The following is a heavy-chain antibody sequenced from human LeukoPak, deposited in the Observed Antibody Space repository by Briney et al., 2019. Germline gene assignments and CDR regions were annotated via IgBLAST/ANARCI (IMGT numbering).Heavy chain of an antibody. CDR3: AKDLKQWTTPEDNWFDP. CDR1: GITFSSYG. V-gene: IGHV3-30*18. D-gene: IGHD6-19*01. J-gene: IGHJ5*02. CDR2: ISYDEFSK. Sequence: PGGTLRRPCAASGITFSSYGRHWVRQAPGKGLEWVAVISYDEFSKYYADSVKGRFTISRDNSKNTLYLQMNGLRAEDTAVYYCAKDLKQWTTPEDNWFDPWGQGTLVTVSS.